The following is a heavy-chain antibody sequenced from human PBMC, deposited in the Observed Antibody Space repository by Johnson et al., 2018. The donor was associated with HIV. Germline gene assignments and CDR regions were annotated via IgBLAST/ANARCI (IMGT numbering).Heavy chain of an antibody. CDR1: GFIVSVNY. J-gene: IGHJ3*02. Sequence: VQLVESGGGVFQPGRSLRLSCEASGFIVSVNYMSWVRQAPGKGLECVSVIYSGGNTYYADSVKGRFTISRDNSKNTLYLQMNSLRAEDTALYYCARDRDFESARHAFDIWGQGTMVTVSS. CDR2: IYSGGNT. V-gene: IGHV3-53*01. CDR3: ARDRDFESARHAFDI.